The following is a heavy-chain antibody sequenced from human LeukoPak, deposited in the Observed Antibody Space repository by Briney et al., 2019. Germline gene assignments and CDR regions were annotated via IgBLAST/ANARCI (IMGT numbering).Heavy chain of an antibody. J-gene: IGHJ6*03. CDR3: ARGRAGRGYSYVIYYYCYMDV. CDR1: VRSFRGYY. Sequence: SDTLSLTCAVYVRSFRGYYWRWIRDPPGKGREWIGEITYSGSTNYSPSLKRRVTTSVDTSKNQFSLKLSSVTAADAAVYYCARGRAGRGYSYVIYYYCYMDVWGKGTPVTVSS. V-gene: IGHV4-34*01. CDR2: ITYSGST. D-gene: IGHD5-18*01.